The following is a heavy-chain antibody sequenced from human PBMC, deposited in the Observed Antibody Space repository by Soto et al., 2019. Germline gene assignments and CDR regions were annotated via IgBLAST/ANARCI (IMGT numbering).Heavy chain of an antibody. J-gene: IGHJ5*02. CDR3: AKDRTYGWNWFDP. Sequence: GGSLRLSCAASGFTFSSYALSWVRQAPGRGLEWVSAISGVGGSTNYADSVKGRFTISRDNSKNTLYLQMISLRADDTAIYYCAKDRTYGWNWFDPWGQGTLVTVSS. D-gene: IGHD6-19*01. CDR1: GFTFSSYA. CDR2: ISGVGGST. V-gene: IGHV3-23*01.